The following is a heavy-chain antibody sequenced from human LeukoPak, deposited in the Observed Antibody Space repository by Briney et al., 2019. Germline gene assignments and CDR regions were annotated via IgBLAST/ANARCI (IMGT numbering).Heavy chain of an antibody. D-gene: IGHD3-10*01. Sequence: SESLSLTCAVYGESFSGYYWSWIRQPPGKGLEWIGEINHSGSTNYNPSLKSRVTISVDTSKNQFSLKLSSVTAADTAVYYCARGRGSGSYGPRFNWFDPWGQGTLVIVSS. V-gene: IGHV4-34*01. CDR2: INHSGST. J-gene: IGHJ5*02. CDR3: ARGRGSGSYGPRFNWFDP. CDR1: GESFSGYY.